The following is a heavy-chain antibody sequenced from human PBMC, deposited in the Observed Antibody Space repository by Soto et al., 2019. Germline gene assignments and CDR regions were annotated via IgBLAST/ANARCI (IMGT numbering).Heavy chain of an antibody. CDR1: GGSFSTYY. V-gene: IGHV4-34*01. J-gene: IGHJ3*02. CDR2: INHSGSN. Sequence: SETLSLTCVVSGGSFSTYYYNWIRQSPGKGLEWSGEINHSGSNNYSPSLTSRVTMSLDTSKNQFSLKLTSVTAADTAVYHWARGVSNDWQVHFDIWGQG. CDR3: ARGVSNDWQVHFDI. D-gene: IGHD2-21*01.